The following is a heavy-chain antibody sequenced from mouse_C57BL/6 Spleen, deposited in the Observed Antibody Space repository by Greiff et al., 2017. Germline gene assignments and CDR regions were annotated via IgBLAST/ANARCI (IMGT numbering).Heavy chain of an antibody. CDR2: ISYDGSN. CDR1: GYSITSGYY. D-gene: IGHD1-1*01. V-gene: IGHV3-6*01. J-gene: IGHJ3*01. Sequence: VQLQQSGPGLVKPSQSLSLTCSVTGYSITSGYYWNWIRQFPGNKLEWMGYISYDGSNNYNPSLKNRISITRDTSKNQFFLKLNSVTTEDTATYYCARSIYYYGSSWNWGQGTLVTVSA. CDR3: ARSIYYYGSSWN.